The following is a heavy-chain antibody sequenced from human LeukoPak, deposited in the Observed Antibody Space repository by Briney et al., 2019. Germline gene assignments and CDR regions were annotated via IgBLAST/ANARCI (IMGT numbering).Heavy chain of an antibody. D-gene: IGHD2-15*01. CDR2: VSYDGSNK. CDR1: GFTFSSYG. Sequence: PGGSLRLSCAASGFTFSSYGMHWVRQAPGKGLEWVAVVSYDGSNKYYADSVKGRFTIPRDNSKNTLYLQMNSLRAEDTAVYYCAKALPDVVAATYYYYYYMDVWGKGTTVTVSS. V-gene: IGHV3-30*18. CDR3: AKALPDVVAATYYYYYYMDV. J-gene: IGHJ6*03.